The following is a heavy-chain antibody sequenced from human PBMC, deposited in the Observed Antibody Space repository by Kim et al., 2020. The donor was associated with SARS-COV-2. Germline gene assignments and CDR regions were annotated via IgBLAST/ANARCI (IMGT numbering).Heavy chain of an antibody. V-gene: IGHV1-69*04. J-gene: IGHJ6*02. CDR2: IIPILGVE. CDR1: GGTISSDS. CDR3: ATGPYRDYRDYRGYDYYGMDV. D-gene: IGHD4-17*01. Sequence: SVKVSCTASGGTISSDSISWVRQAPGQGLEWMGRIIPILGVEDYAKKFQGRVTITADKSTSTAYMELSRLTSDDTAVYFRATGPYRDYRDYRGYDYYGMDVWGQGTTVTVSS.